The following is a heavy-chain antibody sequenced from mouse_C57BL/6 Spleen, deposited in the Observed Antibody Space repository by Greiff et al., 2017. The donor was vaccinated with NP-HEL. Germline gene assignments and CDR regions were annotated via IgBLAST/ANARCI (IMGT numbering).Heavy chain of an antibody. CDR2: IDPETGGT. Sequence: QVQLQQSGAELVRPGASVTLSCKASGYTFTDYEMHWVKQTPVHGLEWIGAIDPETGGTAYNQKFKGKAILTADKSSSTAYMELRRLTSEDSAVYYCTRKRLLRPWYFDVWGTGTTVTVSS. J-gene: IGHJ1*03. D-gene: IGHD2-3*01. CDR3: TRKRLLRPWYFDV. CDR1: GYTFTDYE. V-gene: IGHV1-15*01.